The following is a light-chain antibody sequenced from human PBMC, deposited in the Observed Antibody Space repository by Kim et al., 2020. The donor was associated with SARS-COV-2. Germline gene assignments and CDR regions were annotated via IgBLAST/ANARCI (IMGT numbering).Light chain of an antibody. J-gene: IGKJ1*01. CDR2: DAS. V-gene: IGKV3-15*01. Sequence: VSPGERATLSCRASENIRNNLAWYQQKPGQAPRVLIYDASTRATGIPARFSGSGSGTEFTLTVTSLQSEDFAVYYCQQYENWPRTFGQGTKVDIK. CDR3: QQYENWPRT. CDR1: ENIRNN.